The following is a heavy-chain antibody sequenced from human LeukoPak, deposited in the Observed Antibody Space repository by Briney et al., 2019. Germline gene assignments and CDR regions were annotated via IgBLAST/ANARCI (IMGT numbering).Heavy chain of an antibody. J-gene: IGHJ6*03. Sequence: ASVKVSCMASGYTFTGYYIHWARQAPGQGLEWVGWINPKTGGTNYAQKFLDRVTMTTDMSTSTAYMELIRLRSRDTAVYFCARGSSKYVFGYYMDVWGKGTTIIVSS. CDR2: INPKTGGT. D-gene: IGHD4-11*01. CDR1: GYTFTGYY. V-gene: IGHV1-2*02. CDR3: ARGSSKYVFGYYMDV.